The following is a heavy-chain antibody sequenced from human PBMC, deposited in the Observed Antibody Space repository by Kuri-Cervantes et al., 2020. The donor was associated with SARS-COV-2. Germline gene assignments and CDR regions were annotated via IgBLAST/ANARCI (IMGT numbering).Heavy chain of an antibody. V-gene: IGHV4-4*07. CDR3: ARGILGDDSIHYGMDV. D-gene: IGHD2/OR15-2a*01. CDR2: VYSSGGT. CDR1: GGSISGYY. J-gene: IGHJ6*02. Sequence: ESLKISCTLSGGSISGYYWSWIRQSAGKGLEFIGRVYSSGGTNYNPSLESRVTMSIDTAKNQVSLRPTSVTAADTAVYYCARGILGDDSIHYGMDVWGQGTSVTVSS.